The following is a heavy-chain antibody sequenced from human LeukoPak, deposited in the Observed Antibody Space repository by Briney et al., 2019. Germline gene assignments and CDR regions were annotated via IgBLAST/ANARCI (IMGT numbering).Heavy chain of an antibody. CDR1: GFTFDDYA. V-gene: IGHV3-9*01. Sequence: GGSLRLSCAASGFTFDDYAMHWVRQAPGKGLEWVSGISWNSGSIGYADSVKGRLTISRDNAKNSLYLQMNSLRAEDTALYYCAKASSSWYGPDYWGQGTLVTVSS. CDR3: AKASSSWYGPDY. CDR2: ISWNSGSI. D-gene: IGHD6-13*01. J-gene: IGHJ4*02.